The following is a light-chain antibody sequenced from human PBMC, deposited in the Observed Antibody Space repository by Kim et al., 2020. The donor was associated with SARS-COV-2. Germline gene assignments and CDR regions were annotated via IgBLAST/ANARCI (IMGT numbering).Light chain of an antibody. CDR2: EVT. J-gene: IGLJ3*02. V-gene: IGLV2-23*02. CDR3: CSYAGSSSWV. Sequence: QSALTQSASVSGSPGQAITISCTGTSRDIGSYNLVSWYQQHPGKAPKLMIYEVTKRPSGVFNRFSGSKSGNTASLTISGLQAEDEADYYCCSYAGSSSWVFGGGTQLTVL. CDR1: SRDIGSYNL.